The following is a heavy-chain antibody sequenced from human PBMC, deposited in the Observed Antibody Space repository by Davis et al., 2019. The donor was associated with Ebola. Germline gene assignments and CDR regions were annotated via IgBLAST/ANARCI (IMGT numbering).Heavy chain of an antibody. J-gene: IGHJ3*02. V-gene: IGHV3-13*01. CDR1: GFTFSSYD. Sequence: GESLKISCAASGFTFSSYDMHWVRQATGKGLEWVSAIGTAGDTYYPGSVKGRFTISRDNAKNSLYLQMNSLRAEDTAVYYCARDDSHYRYCSGGSCYSVAFDIWGQGTMVTVSS. CDR3: ARDDSHYRYCSGGSCYSVAFDI. CDR2: IGTAGDT. D-gene: IGHD2-15*01.